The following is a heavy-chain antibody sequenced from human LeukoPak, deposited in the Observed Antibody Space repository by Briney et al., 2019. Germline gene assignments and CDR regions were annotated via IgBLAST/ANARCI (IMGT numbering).Heavy chain of an antibody. Sequence: GGSLRLSCAASGFTVSNNYMRWVRQAPGKGLEWVSLIYSGGSTYYADSVKGRFTISRDNSKNTVYLQMNSLRAEDTAVYYCARGDGVVVPAAMYVYWGQGTLVTVSS. J-gene: IGHJ4*02. CDR3: ARGDGVVVPAAMYVY. CDR1: GFTVSNNY. V-gene: IGHV3-66*01. CDR2: IYSGGST. D-gene: IGHD2-2*01.